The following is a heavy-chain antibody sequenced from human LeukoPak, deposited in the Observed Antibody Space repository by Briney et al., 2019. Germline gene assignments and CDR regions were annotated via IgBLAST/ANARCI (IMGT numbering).Heavy chain of an antibody. V-gene: IGHV4-39*07. CDR3: ARAAAYYYDSSGYYYGDRPGYYFDY. CDR1: GGSIRSSYYY. Sequence: SETLSLTCTVSGGSIRSSYYYWGWIRQPPGKGLEWIGSIYDSGSTYYNPSLKSRVTISVDTSKNQFSLKLSSVTAADTAVYYCARAAAYYYDSSGYYYGDRPGYYFDYWGQGTLVTVSS. CDR2: IYDSGST. D-gene: IGHD3-22*01. J-gene: IGHJ4*02.